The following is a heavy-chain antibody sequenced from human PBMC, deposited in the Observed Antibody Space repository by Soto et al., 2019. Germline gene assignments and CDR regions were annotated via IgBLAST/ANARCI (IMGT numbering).Heavy chain of an antibody. CDR3: AKDRSTSGTYQAVDY. D-gene: IGHD1-26*01. Sequence: EVQLVESGGGLVQPGRSLRLSCAASGFSFDDFAMHWVRQVPGKGLEWVSGISWNSGNIAYADSVKGRFTISSDNAKNSLYLYMNSLRAEDTALYYCAKDRSTSGTYQAVDYWGQGTLVTVSS. CDR1: GFSFDDFA. V-gene: IGHV3-9*01. CDR2: ISWNSGNI. J-gene: IGHJ4*02.